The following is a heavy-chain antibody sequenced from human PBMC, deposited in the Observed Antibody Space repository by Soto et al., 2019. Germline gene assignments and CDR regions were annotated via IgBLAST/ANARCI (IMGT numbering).Heavy chain of an antibody. J-gene: IGHJ4*02. Sequence: QVQLVQSEAEVKKPGASVKVSCKASGYTFTSYAMHWVRQAPGQRLEWMGWINAGNGNTKYSQKFQGRVTITRDTSASTAYMELSSLRSEDTAVYYCARDEGYSSGWTPFDYSGQGTLVTVSS. CDR2: INAGNGNT. CDR1: GYTFTSYA. V-gene: IGHV1-3*01. D-gene: IGHD6-19*01. CDR3: ARDEGYSSGWTPFDY.